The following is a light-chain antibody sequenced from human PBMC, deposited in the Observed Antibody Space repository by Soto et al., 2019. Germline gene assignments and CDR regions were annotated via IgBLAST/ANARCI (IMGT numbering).Light chain of an antibody. CDR2: KAS. Sequence: DIQMTQSPSTLSGSVGHRVTITCRASQTISSWLAWYQQKQGKAPKLLMYKASTLKSGVPSRFSGSVSGTEGTITISSLKTEDGATYYCLQAYNYTITFGQVTRLEIK. CDR1: QTISSW. CDR3: LQAYNYTIT. J-gene: IGKJ5*01. V-gene: IGKV1-5*03.